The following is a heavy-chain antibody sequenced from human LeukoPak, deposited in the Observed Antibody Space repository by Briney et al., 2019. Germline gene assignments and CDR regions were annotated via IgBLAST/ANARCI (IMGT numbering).Heavy chain of an antibody. CDR3: AKDQWWEPKEGSIDY. J-gene: IGHJ4*02. Sequence: GRSLRLSCAASGFTLSSYGMHWVRQAPGKGLEWVSTITSSGGSTYSADSVKSRFTISRDNSKNTLFLQMNSLRAEDTAVYYCAKDQWWEPKEGSIDYWGQGTLVTVSS. CDR2: ITSSGGST. CDR1: GFTLSSYG. D-gene: IGHD2-15*01. V-gene: IGHV3-23*01.